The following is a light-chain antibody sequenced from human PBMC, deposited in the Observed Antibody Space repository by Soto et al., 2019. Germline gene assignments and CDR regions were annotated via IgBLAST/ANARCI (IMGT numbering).Light chain of an antibody. Sequence: QSALTQPPSVSGSPAQSVAISCTGTSSDVGSYNRVSWYQQPPGAAPKLMIYEVSNRPSGVPDRFSGSKSGNTASLTISGLQAEDEADYYCNSYTGSSTYVFGTGTKLTVL. CDR2: EVS. CDR1: SSDVGSYNR. V-gene: IGLV2-18*02. CDR3: NSYTGSSTYV. J-gene: IGLJ1*01.